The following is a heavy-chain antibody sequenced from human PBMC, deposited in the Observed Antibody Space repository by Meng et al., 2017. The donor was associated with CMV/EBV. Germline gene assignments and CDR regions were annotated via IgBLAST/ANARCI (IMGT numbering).Heavy chain of an antibody. CDR1: GGTFSTNI. V-gene: IGHV1-46*01. D-gene: IGHD2-2*01. Sequence: ASVKVSCKASGGTFSTNIFTWVRQAPGQGLEWMGIINPSDGNTKYAQKFQGRVTLTRDTSTSTVYMELGSLRSEDTAVYYCARVGGVVPAYYYGMDVWGQGTTVTVSS. CDR2: INPSDGNT. CDR3: ARVGGVVPAYYYGMDV. J-gene: IGHJ6*02.